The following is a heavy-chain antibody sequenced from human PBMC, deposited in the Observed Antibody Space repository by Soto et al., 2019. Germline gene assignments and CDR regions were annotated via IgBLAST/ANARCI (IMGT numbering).Heavy chain of an antibody. D-gene: IGHD5-18*01. J-gene: IGHJ4*02. CDR2: IYYSGST. Sequence: SETLSLTCTVSGGSISSYYWSWIRQPPGKGLEWIGYIYYSGSTNYNPSLKSRVTISVDTSKNQFSLKLSSVTAADTAVYYCARRARMGKQLWLPFDLWAQGSLVTVSS. V-gene: IGHV4-59*01. CDR1: GGSISSYY. CDR3: ARRARMGKQLWLPFDL.